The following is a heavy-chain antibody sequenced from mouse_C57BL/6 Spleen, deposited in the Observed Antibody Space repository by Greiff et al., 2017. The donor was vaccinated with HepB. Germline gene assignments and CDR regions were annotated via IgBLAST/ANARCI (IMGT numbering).Heavy chain of an antibody. CDR2: IYPGDGDT. V-gene: IGHV1-82*01. J-gene: IGHJ1*03. D-gene: IGHD1-1*02. CDR3: ARSDIWWYCDV. CDR1: GYAFSSSW. Sequence: QVQLKQSGPELVKPGASVKISCKASGYAFSSSWMNWVKQRPGKGLEWIGRIYPGDGDTNYNGKFKGKATLTADKSSSKAYMQLSSLTSEDSAVYFCARSDIWWYCDVWGTGTTVTVSS.